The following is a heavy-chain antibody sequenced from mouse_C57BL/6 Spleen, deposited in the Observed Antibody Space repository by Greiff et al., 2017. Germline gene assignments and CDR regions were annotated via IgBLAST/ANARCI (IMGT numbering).Heavy chain of an antibody. V-gene: IGHV1-81*01. CDR2: IYPRSGNT. Sequence: QVQLQQSGAELARPGASVKLSCKASGYTFTSYGISWVKQRTGQGLEWIGEIYPRSGNTYYNEKFKGKATLTADKSSSTAYMELRSLTSEDSAVYFGARGGIYDGYFRYFDVWGTGTTVTVSS. D-gene: IGHD2-3*01. J-gene: IGHJ1*03. CDR3: ARGGIYDGYFRYFDV. CDR1: GYTFTSYG.